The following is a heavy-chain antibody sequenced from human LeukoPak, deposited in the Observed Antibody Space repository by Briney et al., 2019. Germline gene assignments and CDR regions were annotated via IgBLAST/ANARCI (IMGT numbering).Heavy chain of an antibody. J-gene: IGHJ4*02. CDR1: GYTFTSYD. CDR2: MNPNSGNT. CDR3: ARGKRTVTTWNY. D-gene: IGHD4-17*01. V-gene: IGHV1-8*01. Sequence: ASVKVSCKASGYTFTSYDINWVRQATGQGLECMGWMNPNSGNTGYAQKFQGRVTMTRNTSISTAYMELSSLKSEDTAVYYCARGKRTVTTWNYWDQGTLVTVSS.